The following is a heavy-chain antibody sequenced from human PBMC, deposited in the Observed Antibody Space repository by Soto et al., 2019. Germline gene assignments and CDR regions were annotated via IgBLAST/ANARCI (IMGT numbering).Heavy chain of an antibody. J-gene: IGHJ3*02. V-gene: IGHV3-21*01. D-gene: IGHD3-3*01. CDR3: ASPIFGEAHDAFDI. CDR1: GFTFSSYS. Sequence: EVQLVESGGGLVKPVGSLRLSCAASGFTFSSYSMNWVRQAPGKGLEWVSSISSSSSYIYYVDSVKGRFTISRDNAKNSLYLQMNSLRAEDTAVYYCASPIFGEAHDAFDIWGEGTMVTVSS. CDR2: ISSSSSYI.